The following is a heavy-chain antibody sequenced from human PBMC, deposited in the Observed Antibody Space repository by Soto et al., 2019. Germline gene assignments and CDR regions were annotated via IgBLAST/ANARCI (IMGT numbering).Heavy chain of an antibody. D-gene: IGHD6-13*01. J-gene: IGHJ4*02. CDR2: MSPNSGNT. CDR1: GYTFTSYD. V-gene: IGHV1-8*01. CDR3: ARNLEAAAAQF. Sequence: VKVSCKASGYTFTSYDINWVRQATGQGLEWMGGMSPNSGNTGYAQKFQGRVTMTRNTSISTAYMELSSLRSDDTAVYYCARNLEAAAAQFWGQGTLVTVSS.